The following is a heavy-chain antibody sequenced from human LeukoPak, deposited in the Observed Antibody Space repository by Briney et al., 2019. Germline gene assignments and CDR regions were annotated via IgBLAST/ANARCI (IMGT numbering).Heavy chain of an antibody. CDR1: GGTFSSYA. Sequence: ASVKLSCNASGGTFSSYAISWVRQAHGQGHEWMGGIIPVFGTANFAQKVQGRVTITADESTSTAYMELSSLRSEDTAVYYCARAPRYCSSTSCLFDYWGQGTLVTVSS. J-gene: IGHJ4*02. CDR2: IIPVFGTA. D-gene: IGHD2-2*01. CDR3: ARAPRYCSSTSCLFDY. V-gene: IGHV1-69*13.